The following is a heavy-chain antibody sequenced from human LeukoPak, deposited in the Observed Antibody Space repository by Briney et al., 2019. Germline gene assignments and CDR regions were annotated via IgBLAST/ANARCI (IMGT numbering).Heavy chain of an antibody. CDR3: AIYDSRGDFDY. Sequence: PGGSLRLSCAASGRIFSDYGMHWVRQAPGQGLDWVAFIRNDDSDRDYADSVRGRFTISRDNSRNTLYLQMRNLRPEDTGVYYCAIYDSRGDFDYWGQGTQVTVSA. CDR2: IRNDDSDR. V-gene: IGHV3-30*02. J-gene: IGHJ4*02. CDR1: GRIFSDYG. D-gene: IGHD3-22*01.